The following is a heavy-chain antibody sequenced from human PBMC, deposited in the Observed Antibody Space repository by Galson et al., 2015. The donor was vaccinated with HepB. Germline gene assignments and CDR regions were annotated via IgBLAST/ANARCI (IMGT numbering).Heavy chain of an antibody. CDR1: GGAFNGYT. D-gene: IGHD5-24*01. CDR3: ARSARRDKATLTMWFDP. CDR2: IIPIFNKA. V-gene: IGHV1-69*13. J-gene: IGHJ5*02. Sequence: SVKVSCKAPGGAFNGYTVTWVRQAPGQGLEWIGLIIPIFNKAHYAQKFQGRVTITADGPTTTSYLEVTSLRSEDTAVYYCARSARRDKATLTMWFDPWGQGTLVTVTS.